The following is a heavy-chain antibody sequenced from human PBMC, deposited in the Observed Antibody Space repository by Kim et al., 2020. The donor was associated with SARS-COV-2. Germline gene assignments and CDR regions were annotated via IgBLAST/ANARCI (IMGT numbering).Heavy chain of an antibody. Sequence: SETLSLTCAVYGGSFSGYYWSWIRQPPGKGLEWIGEINHSGSTNYNPSLKSRVTISVDTSKNQFSLKLSSVTAADTAVYYCARGRLLHTRVAYGSGSYYIKYYDYWGQGTLVTVSS. CDR2: INHSGST. CDR1: GGSFSGYY. V-gene: IGHV4-34*01. D-gene: IGHD3-10*01. CDR3: ARGRLLHTRVAYGSGSYYIKYYDY. J-gene: IGHJ4*02.